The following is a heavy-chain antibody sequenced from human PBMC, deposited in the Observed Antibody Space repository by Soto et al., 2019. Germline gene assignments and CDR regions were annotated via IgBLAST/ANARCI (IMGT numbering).Heavy chain of an antibody. CDR1: GGTFGNLG. V-gene: IGHV1-69*01. Sequence: QIQLVQTGAEVKKPGSSVKISCKASGGTFGNLGISWLRQAPGQGLEWMGGTIPIFDTPHYAEKFRDRVTITADATTTAYLELTSLTSADTATYYCARDREDGSGTKYNWFDSWAQGTLVTVSS. CDR2: TIPIFDTP. CDR3: ARDREDGSGTKYNWFDS. J-gene: IGHJ5*01. D-gene: IGHD3-10*01.